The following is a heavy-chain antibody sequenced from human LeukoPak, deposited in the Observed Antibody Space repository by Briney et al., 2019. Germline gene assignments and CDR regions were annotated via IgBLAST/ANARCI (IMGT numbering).Heavy chain of an antibody. CDR3: ARDYFDSSDYPQTYYYYYMDV. CDR1: GFTFSRYS. D-gene: IGHD3-22*01. CDR2: ISSTNTFI. Sequence: GGSLTLSCAASGFTFSRYSMKWLRPAPGKGREWVAYISSTNTFIYSADSVKGRFTISRDTAKNSLFVQMTSLRAEDTAIYYCARDYFDSSDYPQTYYYYYMDVWGKGTLVTVSS. V-gene: IGHV3-21*01. J-gene: IGHJ6*03.